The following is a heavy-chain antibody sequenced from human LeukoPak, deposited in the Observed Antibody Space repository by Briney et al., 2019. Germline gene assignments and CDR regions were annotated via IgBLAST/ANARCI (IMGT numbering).Heavy chain of an antibody. CDR3: ATGGDITTGSFDY. CDR2: FDPEDGET. V-gene: IGHV1-24*01. Sequence: ASVKVSCKVSGYTLTELSMHWVRQAPGKGLEWMGGFDPEDGETIYAQKFQGRVTMTEDTSTDTAYMELSSLRSEDTAVYYCATGGDITTGSFDYWAREPWSPSPQ. D-gene: IGHD3-22*01. J-gene: IGHJ4*02. CDR1: GYTLTELS.